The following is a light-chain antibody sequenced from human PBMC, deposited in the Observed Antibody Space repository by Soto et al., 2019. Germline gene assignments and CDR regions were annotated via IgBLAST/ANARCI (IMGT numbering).Light chain of an antibody. CDR2: GAS. Sequence: EIVMTQSPATLCVSPGEKATLSGRASQSVSNNLAWFQQKPGQVPRLLIYGASNRATGVSARFSGSGSGTEFTLTISSLQSEDVAVYYCQQYHYWWTFGQGTKVDNK. CDR3: QQYHYWWT. V-gene: IGKV3-15*01. J-gene: IGKJ1*01. CDR1: QSVSNN.